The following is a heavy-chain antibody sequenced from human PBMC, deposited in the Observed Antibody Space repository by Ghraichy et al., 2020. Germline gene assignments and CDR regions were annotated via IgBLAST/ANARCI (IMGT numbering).Heavy chain of an antibody. CDR1: GFTFSSYW. CDR3: ARDSYAYYYGSGSGMDV. D-gene: IGHD3-10*01. CDR2: IKQDGSEK. Sequence: GGSLRLSCAASGFTFSSYWMSWVRQAPGKGLEWVANIKQDGSEKYYVDSVKGRFTISRDNAKNSLYLQMNSLRAEDTAVYYCARDSYAYYYGSGSGMDVWGQGTTVTVSS. J-gene: IGHJ6*02. V-gene: IGHV3-7*01.